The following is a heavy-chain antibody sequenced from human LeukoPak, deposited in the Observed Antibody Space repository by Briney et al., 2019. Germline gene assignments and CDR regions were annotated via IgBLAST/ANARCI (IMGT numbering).Heavy chain of an antibody. CDR2: ISQDGSET. CDR3: VRDLGHSRHYFEY. J-gene: IGHJ4*02. V-gene: IGHV3-7*01. Sequence: PGGSLRLSCAASGFTFNSFFLNWVRLTPGRKLEWLACISQDGSETFYMDSVRGRFTISRDNTKNSLYLQMDSLRAEDTAVYFCVRDLGHSRHYFEYWGQGALVTVSS. CDR1: GFTFNSFF. D-gene: IGHD7-27*01.